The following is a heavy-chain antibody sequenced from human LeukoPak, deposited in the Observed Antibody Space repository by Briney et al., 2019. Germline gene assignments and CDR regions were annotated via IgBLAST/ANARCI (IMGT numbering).Heavy chain of an antibody. CDR2: IFGSGGSP. J-gene: IGHJ4*02. D-gene: IGHD5-18*01. CDR1: GFTFGSHA. V-gene: IGHV3-23*01. CDR3: GKTTVGYSSGQKPAWPVDY. Sequence: QPGGSLRLSCEASGFTFGSHAMYWVCPAPGKGLEWVAGIFGSGGSPHYADPVKGRFTISRDNSRNTVYLQINSLRAEDTAVYYCGKTTVGYSSGQKPAWPVDYWGQGTLVTVSS.